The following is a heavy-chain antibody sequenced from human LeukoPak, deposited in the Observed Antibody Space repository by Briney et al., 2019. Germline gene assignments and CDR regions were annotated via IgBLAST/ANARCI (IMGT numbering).Heavy chain of an antibody. V-gene: IGHV3-30*04. D-gene: IGHD6-19*01. CDR2: ISYDGSNK. Sequence: PGGSLRLSCAASGFTFSSYAMHWVRQAPGKGLEGVAVISYDGSNKYYADSVKGRFTTSRDNSKNTLYLQMNSLRAEDTAVYYCARDYLPLGYSSGWIYYYYGMDVWGKGTTVTVSS. CDR1: GFTFSSYA. J-gene: IGHJ6*04. CDR3: ARDYLPLGYSSGWIYYYYGMDV.